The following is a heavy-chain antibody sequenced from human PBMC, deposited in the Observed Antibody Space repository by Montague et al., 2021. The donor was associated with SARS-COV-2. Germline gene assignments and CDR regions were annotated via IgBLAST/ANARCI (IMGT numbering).Heavy chain of an antibody. CDR2: IYYSGST. J-gene: IGHJ3*02. CDR3: ARQENSSGWFKPDAFGI. V-gene: IGHV4-39*01. Sequence: SETLPLTCTVSGGSISSSSYYWGWIRQPPGKGLEWIGSIYYSGSTYYNPSLKSRVTISVDTSKNQFSLKLSSVTAADTAVYYCARQENSSGWFKPDAFGIWGQGTMVAVSS. CDR1: GGSISSSSYY. D-gene: IGHD6-19*01.